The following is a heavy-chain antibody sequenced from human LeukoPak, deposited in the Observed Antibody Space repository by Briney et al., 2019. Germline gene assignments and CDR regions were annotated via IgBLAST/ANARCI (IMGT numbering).Heavy chain of an antibody. J-gene: IGHJ3*01. CDR2: ISAYNGNT. V-gene: IGHV1-18*01. CDR1: GYTFTSYG. Sequence: GASVKVSCKASGYTFTSYGISWVRQAPGQGLEWMGWISAYNGNTNYAQKLQGRVTMTTDTSTSTAYMELRSLRSDDTAVYYCARWYYDILTGYLDAFDLWGQGTMVTVSS. CDR3: ARWYYDILTGYLDAFDL. D-gene: IGHD3-9*01.